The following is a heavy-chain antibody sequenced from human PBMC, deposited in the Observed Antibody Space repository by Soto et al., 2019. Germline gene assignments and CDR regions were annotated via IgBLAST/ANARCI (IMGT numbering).Heavy chain of an antibody. D-gene: IGHD3-10*01. CDR2: IWYDGSNK. Sequence: QVQLVESGGGVVQPGRSLRLSCAASGFTFSSYGMHWVRQAPGKGLEWVAVIWYDGSNKYYADSVKGRFTISSANSKNTLYRQMNGLRAEDTAVYYCARFGSHNAFDIWGQGTMVTVSS. J-gene: IGHJ3*02. CDR3: ARFGSHNAFDI. V-gene: IGHV3-33*01. CDR1: GFTFSSYG.